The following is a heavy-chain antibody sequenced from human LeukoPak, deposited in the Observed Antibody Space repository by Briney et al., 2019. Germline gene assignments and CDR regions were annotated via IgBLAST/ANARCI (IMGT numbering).Heavy chain of an antibody. J-gene: IGHJ4*02. CDR3: ARLTSLTSAFDY. CDR1: GVSISSSSYD. Sequence: SQTLSLTCTVAGVSISSSSYDWGWIREPPGKGLEWIGTIYYSGSTYYNPSLKTRVPISVDTSKNQFSLKLSSVPAADPAVYSCARLTSLTSAFDYWGQATLVTVSS. CDR2: IYYSGST. D-gene: IGHD4/OR15-4a*01. V-gene: IGHV4-39*01.